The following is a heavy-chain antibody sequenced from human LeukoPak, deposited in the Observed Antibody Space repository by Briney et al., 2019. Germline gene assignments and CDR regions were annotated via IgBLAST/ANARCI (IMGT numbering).Heavy chain of an antibody. CDR1: GDSISRYY. CDR2: IYYSGST. D-gene: IGHD3-22*01. CDR3: ARHDSSGYKY. J-gene: IGHJ4*02. Sequence: PSETLSLTCSVSGDSISRYYRSWIRQPPGKGLEWIGYIYYSGSTNYNAALKSRVTISVDTSKNQFSLKLSSVTAADTAVYYCARHDSSGYKYWGQGTLVTVSS. V-gene: IGHV4-59*08.